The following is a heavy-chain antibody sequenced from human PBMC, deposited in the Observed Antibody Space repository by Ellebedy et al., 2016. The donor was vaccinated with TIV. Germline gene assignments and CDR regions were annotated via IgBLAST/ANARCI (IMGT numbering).Heavy chain of an antibody. CDR1: GGTFSSYA. CDR2: IIPILGIA. D-gene: IGHD2-15*01. V-gene: IGHV1-69*04. CDR3: ARVSGGGWYPYYFDY. Sequence: AASVKVSCKASGGTFSSYAISWVRQAPGQGLEWMGRIIPILGIANYAQKFQGRVTLTADKSTSTAYMELSSLRSEDTAVYYCARVSGGGWYPYYFDYWGQGTLVTVSS. J-gene: IGHJ4*02.